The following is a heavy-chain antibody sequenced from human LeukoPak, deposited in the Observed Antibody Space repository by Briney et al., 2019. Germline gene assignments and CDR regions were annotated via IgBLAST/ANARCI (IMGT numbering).Heavy chain of an antibody. CDR1: GFTFSDYW. Sequence: PGGSLRLSCAASGFTFSDYWMNWLRQAPGKGLEWVANIKQDGSEKYYVDSVKGRFTISRDNAKNSLYLQMNSLRAEDTAVYYCAKEGAYPIVTYDSWGQATLVTVSS. D-gene: IGHD4-11*01. J-gene: IGHJ5*01. V-gene: IGHV3-7*01. CDR2: IKQDGSEK. CDR3: AKEGAYPIVTYDS.